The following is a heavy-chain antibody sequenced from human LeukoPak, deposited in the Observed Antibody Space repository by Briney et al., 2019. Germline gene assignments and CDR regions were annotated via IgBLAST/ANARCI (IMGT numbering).Heavy chain of an antibody. Sequence: SETLSLTCAVYGGSFRGYYWSWIRQPPGKGLEWIGEINHSGSTNYNPSLKSRVTISVDTSKNQFSLKLSSVTAADTAVYYCARTYYGSSGYQMLDYWGQGTLVTVSS. D-gene: IGHD3-22*01. CDR3: ARTYYGSSGYQMLDY. V-gene: IGHV4-34*01. CDR1: GGSFRGYY. CDR2: INHSGST. J-gene: IGHJ4*02.